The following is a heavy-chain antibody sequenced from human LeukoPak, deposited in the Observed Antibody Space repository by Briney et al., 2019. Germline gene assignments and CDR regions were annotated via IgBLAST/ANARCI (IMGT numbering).Heavy chain of an antibody. CDR1: GGTFSSYT. V-gene: IGHV1-69*04. Sequence: SVKVSCKASGGTFSSYTISWVRQAPGQGLEWMGRIIPILGIANYAQKFQGRVTITADKSTSTAYMELSSLRSEDTAVYYCARETYDSSGYYLNSFDYWGQGTLVTVSS. D-gene: IGHD3-22*01. J-gene: IGHJ4*02. CDR3: ARETYDSSGYYLNSFDY. CDR2: IIPILGIA.